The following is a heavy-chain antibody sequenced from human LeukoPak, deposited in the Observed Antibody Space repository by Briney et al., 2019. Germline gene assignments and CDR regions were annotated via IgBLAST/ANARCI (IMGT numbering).Heavy chain of an antibody. V-gene: IGHV1-46*01. Sequence: ASVKVSCKASGYSFTNYYLHWVRQAPGQGFEWMGIINPGGGSKTYAQKFQGRVTMTRDTSTSTVYMELSSLRSEDTAVYYCARGGFTTMVRGVIITLDAFDIWGQGTMVTVSS. CDR2: INPGGGSK. CDR1: GYSFTNYY. CDR3: ARGGFTTMVRGVIITLDAFDI. D-gene: IGHD3-10*01. J-gene: IGHJ3*02.